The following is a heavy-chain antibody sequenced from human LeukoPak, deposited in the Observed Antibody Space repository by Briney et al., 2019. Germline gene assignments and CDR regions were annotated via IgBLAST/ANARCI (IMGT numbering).Heavy chain of an antibody. CDR2: ISGSGGGT. Sequence: GGSLRLSCAVSGITLSNYGMSWVRQAPGKGLEWVAGISGSGGGTNYADSVKGRFIISRDSSKNTLYLQMNSLRAEDTAVYFCAKRGVVIRVILVGFHKEAYYFDSWGQGALVTVSS. J-gene: IGHJ4*02. V-gene: IGHV3-23*01. CDR3: AKRGVVIRVILVGFHKEAYYFDS. D-gene: IGHD3-22*01. CDR1: GITLSNYG.